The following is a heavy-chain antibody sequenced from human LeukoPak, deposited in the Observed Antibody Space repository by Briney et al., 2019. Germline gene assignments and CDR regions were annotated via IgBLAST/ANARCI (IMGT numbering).Heavy chain of an antibody. CDR1: GGSFSGYY. J-gene: IGHJ4*02. D-gene: IGHD3-22*01. V-gene: IGHV4-34*01. CDR3: ARDRYYYDSSGSNIFDY. Sequence: SETLSLTCAVYGGSFSGYYWSWIRQPPGKGLEWIGEINHSGSTNYNPSLKSRVTISVDTSKNQFSLKLRSVTAADTAVYYCARDRYYYDSSGSNIFDYWGQGTLVTVSS. CDR2: INHSGST.